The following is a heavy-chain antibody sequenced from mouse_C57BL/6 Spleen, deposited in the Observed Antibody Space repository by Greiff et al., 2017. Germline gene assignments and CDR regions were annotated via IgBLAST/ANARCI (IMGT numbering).Heavy chain of an antibody. CDR2: IHPNSGST. J-gene: IGHJ3*01. CDR3: AKSYGSRTRFAY. CDR1: GYTFTSYW. D-gene: IGHD1-1*01. Sequence: QVQLQQPGAELVKPGASVKLSCKASGYTFTSYWMHWVKQRPGQGLEWIGMIHPNSGSTNYNEKFKSKATLTVDKSSSTAYMQLSSLTSEDAAVYYCAKSYGSRTRFAYWGQGTLVTVSA. V-gene: IGHV1-64*01.